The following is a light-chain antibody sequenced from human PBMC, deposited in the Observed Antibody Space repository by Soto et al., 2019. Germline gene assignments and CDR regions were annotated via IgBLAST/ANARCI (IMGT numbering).Light chain of an antibody. V-gene: IGKV3-15*01. CDR2: GAF. J-gene: IGKJ4*01. Sequence: EIVMTQSPATLSVSPGERVTLSCRASQSVSSNLAWYQQKPGQAPRLLIYGAFTRATGIPARFSGSGSGTEFTITISSLQAEDFAVYYGQQYKSWSPLTFGGGTKVEIK. CDR3: QQYKSWSPLT. CDR1: QSVSSN.